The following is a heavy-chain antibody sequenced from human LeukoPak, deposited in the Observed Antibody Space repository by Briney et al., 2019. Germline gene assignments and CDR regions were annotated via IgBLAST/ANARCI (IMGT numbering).Heavy chain of an antibody. CDR2: ISYIGTT. CDR1: DDSFSSHY. V-gene: IGHV4-59*11. Sequence: PSETLSLTCAVSDDSFSSHYWTWIRQPPGKGLEWSGYISYIGTTNYNPSLKSRVTISIDTSKNQFSLKLSSVTAADTAVYFCARHSSSWYPDYWGQGTLVTVSS. D-gene: IGHD6-13*01. CDR3: ARHSSSWYPDY. J-gene: IGHJ4*02.